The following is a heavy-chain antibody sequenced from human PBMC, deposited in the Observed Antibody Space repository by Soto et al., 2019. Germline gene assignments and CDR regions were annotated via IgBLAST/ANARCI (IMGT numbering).Heavy chain of an antibody. V-gene: IGHV3-23*01. Sequence: LRLSCAASGFSLVNYAMNWVRQAPGKGLEWVSGLSGSGTSTYYADSVKGRFTISRDNSRDTLFLQMNSLTADDTAVYYCAKATTNGGWFNPFDSWGQGALVTVSS. J-gene: IGHJ4*02. D-gene: IGHD6-19*01. CDR2: LSGSGTST. CDR3: AKATTNGGWFNPFDS. CDR1: GFSLVNYA.